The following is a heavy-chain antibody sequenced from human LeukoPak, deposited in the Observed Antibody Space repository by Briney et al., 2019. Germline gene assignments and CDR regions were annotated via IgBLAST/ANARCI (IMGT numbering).Heavy chain of an antibody. V-gene: IGHV4-30-2*05. CDR2: ISHSGST. D-gene: IGHD6-13*01. Sequence: PSQTLSLTCTVSGGSISSGGYYWNWIRQPPGKGLGWIGYISHSGSTYYNPSLKSRVTISVDTSKNQFSLKLSSVTAADTAVYYCARERIAAASMDVWGKGTTVTVSS. CDR1: GGSISSGGYY. CDR3: ARERIAAASMDV. J-gene: IGHJ6*03.